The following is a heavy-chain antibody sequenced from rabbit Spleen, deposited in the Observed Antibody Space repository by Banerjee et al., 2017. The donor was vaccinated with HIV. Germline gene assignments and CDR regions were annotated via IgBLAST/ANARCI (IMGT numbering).Heavy chain of an antibody. CDR2: INAVTGKA. CDR1: GFSFSSSYY. D-gene: IGHD8-1*01. J-gene: IGHJ4*01. CDR3: ARDAGRGDYIDGVFNL. V-gene: IGHV1S45*01. Sequence: QQQLVESGGGLVKPEGSLTLTCKASGFSFSSSYYMCWVRQAPGKGLQWIACINAVTGKAVYANWAKGRFTFSKTSSTTVTLQVTSLTAADTATYFCARDAGRGDYIDGVFNLWGQGTLVTVS.